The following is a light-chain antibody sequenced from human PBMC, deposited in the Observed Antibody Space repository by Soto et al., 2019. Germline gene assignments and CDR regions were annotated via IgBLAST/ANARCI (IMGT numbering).Light chain of an antibody. CDR1: VLAKKY. V-gene: IGLV3-27*01. J-gene: IGLJ2*01. CDR2: KDS. CDR3: YSAADNIVV. Sequence: SYELTQPSSVSVSPGQTARNTCSGDVLAKKYARWFQQKPGQAPVLVIYKDSERPSGIPERFSGSSSGTTVTLTISGAQVEDEADYYCYSAADNIVVFGGGTKVTVL.